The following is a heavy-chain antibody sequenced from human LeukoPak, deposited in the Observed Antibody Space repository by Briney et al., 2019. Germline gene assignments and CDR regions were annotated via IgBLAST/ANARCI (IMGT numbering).Heavy chain of an antibody. J-gene: IGHJ6*02. D-gene: IGHD1-26*01. Sequence: GGSLRLSCAASGFTFSSYAMHWVRQAPGKGLEWVAVISYDGSNKYYADSEKGRFTISRDNSKNTLYLQMNSLRAEDTAVYYCARPKVAREYYYYGMDVWGQGTTVTVSS. CDR1: GFTFSSYA. CDR3: ARPKVAREYYYYGMDV. V-gene: IGHV3-30*04. CDR2: ISYDGSNK.